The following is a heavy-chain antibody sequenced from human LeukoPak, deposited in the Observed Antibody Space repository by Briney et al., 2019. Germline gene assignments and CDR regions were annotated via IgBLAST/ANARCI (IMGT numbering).Heavy chain of an antibody. CDR1: GDSVSSNSAA. D-gene: IGHD2-2*01. CDR2: TYYRSKWYN. V-gene: IGHV6-1*01. Sequence: SQTLSLTCAISGDSVSSNSAAWNWIRQSPSRGLEWLGRTYYRSKWYNDYAVSVKSRITINPDTSKNQFSLQLNSVTPEDTAVYYCASLGWGPRYCSSTSCYGWGQGTLVTVSS. CDR3: ASLGWGPRYCSSTSCYG. J-gene: IGHJ4*02.